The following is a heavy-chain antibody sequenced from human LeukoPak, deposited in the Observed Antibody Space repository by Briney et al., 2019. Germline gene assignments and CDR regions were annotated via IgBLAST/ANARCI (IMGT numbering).Heavy chain of an antibody. Sequence: ASVKVSCKASGYTFTGYYIHWVRQAPGQGLEWMAWINPNRGDTNYVQKFQGRVTMTRDTSISTAYMELSRLRSDDTAVYYCARVDQYSGSYSGPDYWGQGTLVTVSS. CDR2: INPNRGDT. CDR3: ARVDQYSGSYSGPDY. J-gene: IGHJ4*02. CDR1: GYTFTGYY. D-gene: IGHD1-26*01. V-gene: IGHV1-2*02.